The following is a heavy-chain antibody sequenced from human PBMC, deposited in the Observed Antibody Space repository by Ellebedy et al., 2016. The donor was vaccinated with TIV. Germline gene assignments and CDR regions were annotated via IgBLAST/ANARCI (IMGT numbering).Heavy chain of an antibody. CDR1: GFTFRSYW. CDR2: VGSDGDNT. D-gene: IGHD3-22*01. V-gene: IGHV3-74*03. J-gene: IGHJ3*01. Sequence: PGGSLRLSCTASGFTFRSYWMYWVRQAPGKGLVWVSRVGSDGDNTKYAESVTGRFTISRDNAKNTLFLQMDSLRAEDTALYYCARHYYDSDGYSRDAFDLWGQGTMVTVSS. CDR3: ARHYYDSDGYSRDAFDL.